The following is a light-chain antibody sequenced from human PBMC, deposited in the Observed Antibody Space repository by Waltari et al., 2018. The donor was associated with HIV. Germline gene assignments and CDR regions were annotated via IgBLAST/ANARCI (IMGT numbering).Light chain of an antibody. CDR2: VNSDGRH. J-gene: IGLJ3*02. V-gene: IGLV4-69*02. Sequence: QLVLTQSPSASASLGASVKLTCTLRSGHRHSAIAWHPQRPEKGPRYLMKVNSDGRHSKGDGISDRFSGSSSGAERHLIISSRQSEDEADYYCQTWGTGIRVFGGGTKLTVL. CDR3: QTWGTGIRV. CDR1: SGHRHSA.